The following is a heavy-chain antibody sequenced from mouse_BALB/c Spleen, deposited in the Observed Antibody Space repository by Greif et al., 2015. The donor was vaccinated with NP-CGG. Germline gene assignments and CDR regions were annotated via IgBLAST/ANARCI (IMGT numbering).Heavy chain of an antibody. V-gene: IGHV1S137*01. J-gene: IGHJ4*01. Sequence: VKLMESGAELVRPGVSVKISCKGPGYTFTDYAMHWVKQSHAKSLEWIGVISTYYGDASYNQKFKGKATMTVDKSSSTAYMELARLTSEDSAIYYCARGTYGKRGDAMDYWGQGTSVTVSP. CDR1: GYTFTDYA. D-gene: IGHD2-1*01. CDR3: ARGTYGKRGDAMDY. CDR2: ISTYYGDA.